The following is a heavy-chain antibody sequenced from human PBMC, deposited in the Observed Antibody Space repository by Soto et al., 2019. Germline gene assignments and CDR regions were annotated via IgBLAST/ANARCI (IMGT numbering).Heavy chain of an antibody. J-gene: IGHJ3*02. CDR3: AKGPQSIYSDSSGFAFDI. D-gene: IGHD3-22*01. CDR2: ISGSGGST. CDR1: GFTFSSYA. V-gene: IGHV3-23*01. Sequence: EVQLLESGGGLVQPGGSLRLSCAASGFTFSSYAMSWVRQAPGKGLEWVSAISGSGGSTYYADSVKGRFTISRDNSKNTLYLQMNSLRAEDTAVYYCAKGPQSIYSDSSGFAFDIWGQGTMVTVSS.